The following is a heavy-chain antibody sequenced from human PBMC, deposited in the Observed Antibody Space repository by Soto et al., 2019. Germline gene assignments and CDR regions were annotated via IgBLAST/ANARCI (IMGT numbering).Heavy chain of an antibody. CDR3: ARLYCSGGSCAHFDY. CDR2: IYYSGST. CDR1: GGSISSSSYY. J-gene: IGHJ4*02. V-gene: IGHV4-39*07. Sequence: SETMCLSCTVSGGSISSSSYYWGWIRQPPGKGLEWIGSIYYSGSTNYNPSLKSRVTISVDTSKNQFSLKLSSVTAADTAVYYCARLYCSGGSCAHFDYWGQG. D-gene: IGHD2-15*01.